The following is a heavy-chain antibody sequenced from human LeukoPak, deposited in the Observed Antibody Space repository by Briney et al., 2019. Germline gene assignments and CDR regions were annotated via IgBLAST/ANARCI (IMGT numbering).Heavy chain of an antibody. V-gene: IGHV3-23*01. CDR1: GFTFSSYS. D-gene: IGHD3-10*01. CDR3: AKAGHYGSGSYYSDY. CDR2: ISGSGTTT. J-gene: IGHJ4*02. Sequence: GGSLRLSCAASGFTFSSYSMNWVRQAPGRGLEWLSTISGSGTTTYYVDSVKGRFTVSRDNSKNPLYLQMSSLRAGDTAVYYCAKAGHYGSGSYYSDYWGRGTLVTVSP.